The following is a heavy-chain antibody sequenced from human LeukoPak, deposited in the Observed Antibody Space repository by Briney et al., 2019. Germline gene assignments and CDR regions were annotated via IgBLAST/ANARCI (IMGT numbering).Heavy chain of an antibody. CDR2: IIPIFGTA. Sequence: SVKVSCKASGVTFSSYAISWVRQAPGQGLEWMGRIIPIFGTANYAQKFQGRVTITADKSTSTAYMELSSLRSEDTAVYYCASLAMTGLTTVTTSGAFDVWGQGTMVTVSS. J-gene: IGHJ3*01. CDR3: ASLAMTGLTTVTTSGAFDV. D-gene: IGHD4-17*01. CDR1: GVTFSSYA. V-gene: IGHV1-69*06.